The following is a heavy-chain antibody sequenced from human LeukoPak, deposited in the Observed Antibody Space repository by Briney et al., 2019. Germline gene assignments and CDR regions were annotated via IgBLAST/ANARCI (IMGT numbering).Heavy chain of an antibody. CDR2: ISGSGGST. D-gene: IGHD5-18*01. J-gene: IGHJ4*02. CDR1: GFTFSSYA. V-gene: IGHV3-23*01. CDR3: AKVIALDTSMRIFDY. Sequence: PGGSLRLSCAASGFTFSSYAMSWVRQAPGKGLEWVSAISGSGGSTYYADSVKGRFTISRDNSKNTLYLQMNSLRAEDTAVYYCAKVIALDTSMRIFDYWGQGTLVTVSS.